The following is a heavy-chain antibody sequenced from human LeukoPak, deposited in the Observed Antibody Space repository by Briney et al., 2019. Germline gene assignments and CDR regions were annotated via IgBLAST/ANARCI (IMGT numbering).Heavy chain of an antibody. CDR1: GGSLSSYY. J-gene: IGHJ6*02. CDR2: VYYSGST. V-gene: IGHV4-59*01. D-gene: IGHD2-2*01. Sequence: PSETLSLTCTVSGGSLSSYYWSWIRQPPGKGLEWIGYVYYSGSTNYNPSLKSRVTISVDRSKNQFSLKLSSVTAADTAVYYCARSRCSSTSCYSYGMDVWGQGTTVTVSS. CDR3: ARSRCSSTSCYSYGMDV.